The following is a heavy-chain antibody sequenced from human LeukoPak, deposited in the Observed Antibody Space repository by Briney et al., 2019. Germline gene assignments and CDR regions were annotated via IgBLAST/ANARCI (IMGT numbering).Heavy chain of an antibody. J-gene: IGHJ4*02. CDR3: ARMVTRYPLEGRWHFDY. Sequence: PGGSLRLSCAASGFTFSSYWMSWVRQAPGKGLEWVANIKQDGSEKYYVDSVKGRFTISRDNAKNSLYLQMNSLRAEDTAVYYCARMVTRYPLEGRWHFDYWGQGTLVTASS. D-gene: IGHD2-21*02. CDR2: IKQDGSEK. CDR1: GFTFSSYW. V-gene: IGHV3-7*01.